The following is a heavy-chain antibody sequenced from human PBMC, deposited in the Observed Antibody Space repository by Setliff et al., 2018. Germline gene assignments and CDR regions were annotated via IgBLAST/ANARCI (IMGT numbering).Heavy chain of an antibody. CDR1: GYTFTNYG. D-gene: IGHD3-22*01. Sequence: GASVKVSCKPSGYTFTNYGITWVRQAPGQGLEWMGWINNYSFKTNYPQKFLGRVTVTTDTSTGTAYMELGSLTSDDTAIYYCARINFYVSSGYYYAPDYWGPGTLVTAPQ. CDR2: INNYSFKT. J-gene: IGHJ4*02. CDR3: ARINFYVSSGYYYAPDY. V-gene: IGHV1-18*01.